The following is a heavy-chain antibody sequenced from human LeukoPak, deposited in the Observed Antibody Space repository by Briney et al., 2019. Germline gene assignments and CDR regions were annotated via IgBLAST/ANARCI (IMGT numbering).Heavy chain of an antibody. J-gene: IGHJ4*02. CDR1: GFTFSSYG. Sequence: GGSLRLSCAASGFTFSSYGMHWVRQAPGKGLEWVAFIRYDGSNKYYADSVKGRFTISRDNSKNTLYLQMNSLRAEDTAVYYCAKPTGDLYYFDYRGQGTLVTVSS. CDR3: AKPTGDLYYFDY. D-gene: IGHD7-27*01. CDR2: IRYDGSNK. V-gene: IGHV3-30*02.